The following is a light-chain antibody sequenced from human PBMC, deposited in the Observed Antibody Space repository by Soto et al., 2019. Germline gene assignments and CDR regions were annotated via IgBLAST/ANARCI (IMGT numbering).Light chain of an antibody. V-gene: IGKV1-5*03. CDR1: QTISSW. CDR2: KAS. CDR3: QHYNSYSEA. Sequence: DIHIAQAPPTLSGSVGSRVTSSVRASQTISSWLAWYQQKPGKAPKLLIYKASTLKSGVPSRFSGSGPATEFTLTVCRLQPDDFATYYCQHYNSYSEAFGPGTQVDIK. J-gene: IGKJ1*01.